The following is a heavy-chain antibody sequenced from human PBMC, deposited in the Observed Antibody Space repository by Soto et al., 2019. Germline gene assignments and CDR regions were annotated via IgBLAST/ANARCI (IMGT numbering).Heavy chain of an antibody. V-gene: IGHV3-23*01. Sequence: GGSLRLSCAASGFTFSSYAMSWVRQAPGKWLEWVSAISGSGGSTYYADSVKCRFTMSRDNSKNTLYLQMNSLRAEDTAVYYCAKEVGDIRITMIVARNQIDYWGQGSLVTVSS. CDR1: GFTFSSYA. CDR2: ISGSGGST. D-gene: IGHD3-22*01. CDR3: AKEVGDIRITMIVARNQIDY. J-gene: IGHJ4*02.